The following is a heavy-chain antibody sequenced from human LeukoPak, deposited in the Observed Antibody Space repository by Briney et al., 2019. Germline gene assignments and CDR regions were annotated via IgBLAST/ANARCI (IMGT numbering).Heavy chain of an antibody. V-gene: IGHV3-30*03. CDR2: ISYDGSNK. CDR3: ARDLAARYFDY. J-gene: IGHJ4*02. CDR1: GFTFSNHG. D-gene: IGHD2-15*01. Sequence: PGGSLRLSCAASGFTFSNHGMHWVRQAPDKGLEWVAVISYDGSNKYYADSVKGRFTISRDNSKNTLHLQMNSLRAEDTAVYYCARDLAARYFDYWGQGTLVTVSS.